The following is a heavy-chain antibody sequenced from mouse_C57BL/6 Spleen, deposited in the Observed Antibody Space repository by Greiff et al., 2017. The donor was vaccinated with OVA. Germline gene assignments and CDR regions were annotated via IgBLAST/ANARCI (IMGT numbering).Heavy chain of an antibody. CDR1: GYSFTGYY. Sequence: VQLQQSGPELVKPGASVKISCKASGYSFTGYYMNWVKQSPEKSLEWIGEINPSTGGTTYNQKFKSKATLTVDKSSSTAYMQLKSLTSADSAVYYCARSPPIYYDYSYLDYWGQGTTLTVSS. J-gene: IGHJ2*01. CDR3: ARSPPIYYDYSYLDY. V-gene: IGHV1-42*01. D-gene: IGHD2-4*01. CDR2: INPSTGGT.